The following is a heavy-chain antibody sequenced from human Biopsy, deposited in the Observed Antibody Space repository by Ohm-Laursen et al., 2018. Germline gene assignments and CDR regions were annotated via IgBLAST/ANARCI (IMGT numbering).Heavy chain of an antibody. CDR2: IFYRGST. V-gene: IGHV4-39*01. D-gene: IGHD3-22*01. CDR3: ARDYDTSGYYYVS. CDR1: GGSISNNNYY. Sequence: PSETLSLTCPVSGGSISNNNYYWGWIRQPPGKGLEWIGSIFYRGSTHYKPSLKSRVNISVDTSKNQFSPKLNSVTAADTAVYYCARDYDTSGYYYVSWGQGTLVTVSS. J-gene: IGHJ5*02.